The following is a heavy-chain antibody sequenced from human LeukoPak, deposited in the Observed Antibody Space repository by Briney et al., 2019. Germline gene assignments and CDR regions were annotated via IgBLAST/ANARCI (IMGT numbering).Heavy chain of an antibody. Sequence: GGSLTLSCTVSDFNFSASYMSWVRQYPGGRLEWLSYISPRAYSTYYADSARGRFSISPDHAHSSLLLQITTCRVDESATYYCTRGKRTFDFWSQGTRVIVS. V-gene: IGHV3-11*01. CDR1: DFNFSASY. CDR3: TRGKRTFDF. D-gene: IGHD6-25*01. CDR2: ISPRAYST. J-gene: IGHJ5*01.